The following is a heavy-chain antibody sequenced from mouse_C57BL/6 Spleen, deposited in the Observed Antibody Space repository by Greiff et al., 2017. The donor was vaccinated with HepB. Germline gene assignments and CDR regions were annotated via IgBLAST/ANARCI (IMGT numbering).Heavy chain of an antibody. CDR1: GFTFSSYA. D-gene: IGHD2-4*01. V-gene: IGHV5-9-1*02. CDR2: ISSGGDYI. CDR3: TRDYDYDRGGFDY. J-gene: IGHJ2*01. Sequence: VQLKESGEGLVKPGGSLKLSCAASGFTFSSYAMSWVRQTPEKRLEWVAYISSGGDYIYYADTVKGRFTISRDNARNTLYLQMSSLKSEDTAMYYCTRDYDYDRGGFDYWGQGTTLTVSS.